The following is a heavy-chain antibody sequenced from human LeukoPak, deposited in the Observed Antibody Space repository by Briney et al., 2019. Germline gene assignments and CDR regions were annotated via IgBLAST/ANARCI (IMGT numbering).Heavy chain of an antibody. CDR1: GYSFTTYW. CDR2: IYPGDSDT. CDR3: ARVVNLSFDY. J-gene: IGHJ4*02. V-gene: IGHV5-51*01. Sequence: GDSLKISCRGSGYSFTTYWIAWVRQMPGKGLEWMGIIYPGDSDTRYSPSFEGQVTMSADKSISNAYLQWSSPKASDTAIYYCARVVNLSFDYWGKGTLVTVSS. D-gene: IGHD2-21*01.